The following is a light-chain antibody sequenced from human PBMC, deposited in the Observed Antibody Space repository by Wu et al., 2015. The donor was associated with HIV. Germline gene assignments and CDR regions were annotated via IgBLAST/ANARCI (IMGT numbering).Light chain of an antibody. J-gene: IGKJ1*01. CDR1: QGLNNA. CDR3: QQYHRWPT. V-gene: IGKV3-15*01. CDR2: GTS. Sequence: EIVLTQSPATLSLSPGERATLSCRASQGLNNALAWYQQKPGQAPRLLISGTSTRATGVPARFSGSGSGTEFTLTISSLQSADFAVYYCQQYHRWPTFGQGTKVEIK.